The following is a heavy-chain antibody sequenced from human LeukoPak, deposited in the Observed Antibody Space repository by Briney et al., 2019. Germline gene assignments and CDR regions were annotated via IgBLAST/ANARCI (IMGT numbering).Heavy chain of an antibody. Sequence: PGGSLRLSCAAFGFTFSSYAMNWVRQAPGKGLEWVSGISGSGDTTYDADSVRGRFTISRDDSKNTLYLQMNSLRAEDTAVYYCAKDGGLWVSAHWGDSWGRGTLVSVSS. J-gene: IGHJ4*02. V-gene: IGHV3-23*01. D-gene: IGHD7-27*01. CDR1: GFTFSSYA. CDR3: AKDGGLWVSAHWGDS. CDR2: ISGSGDTT.